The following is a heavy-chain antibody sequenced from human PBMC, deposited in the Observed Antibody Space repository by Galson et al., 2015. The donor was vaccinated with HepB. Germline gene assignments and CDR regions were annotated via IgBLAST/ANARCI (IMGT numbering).Heavy chain of an antibody. J-gene: IGHJ6*02. Sequence: PALVKPTQTLTLTCTFSGFSLSTSGVGVGWIRQPPGKALEWLALIYWDDDKRYSPSLKSRLTITKDTSKNQVVLTMTNMDPVDTATYYCAHTGLRLPGPQWLVPGMDVWGQGTTVTVSS. CDR3: AHTGLRLPGPQWLVPGMDV. CDR2: IYWDDDK. D-gene: IGHD6-19*01. V-gene: IGHV2-5*02. CDR1: GFSLSTSGVG.